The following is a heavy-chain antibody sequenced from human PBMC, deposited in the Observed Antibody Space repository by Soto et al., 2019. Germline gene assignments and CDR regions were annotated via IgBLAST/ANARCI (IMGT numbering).Heavy chain of an antibody. CDR3: ASNTVFKMEY. CDR1: GGSFDYN. J-gene: IGHJ4*02. V-gene: IGHV4-34*01. D-gene: IGHD1-1*01. Sequence: QVQLQQWGAGLLRPSETLSLTCAVFGGSFDYNWNWIRQSPGKEPEWIGEIHQSGNTNHNPSLKSRVTMSGDTSKSQFSLKLSSVTAADTAVYYCASNTVFKMEYWGQGSLVTVSS. CDR2: IHQSGNT.